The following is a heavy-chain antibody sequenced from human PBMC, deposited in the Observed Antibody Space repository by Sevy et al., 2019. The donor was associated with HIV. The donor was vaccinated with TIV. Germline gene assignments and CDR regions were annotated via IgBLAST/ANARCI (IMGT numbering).Heavy chain of an antibody. D-gene: IGHD3-9*01. V-gene: IGHV3-48*02. CDR3: ARGAYKYLTGDAFDI. CDR1: GFTFSSYS. J-gene: IGHJ3*02. Sequence: GGSLRLSCAASGFTFSSYSMNWVRQAPGKGLEWVSYISSSSSTIYHADSVKGRFTISRDNAKNSLYLQMNSLRDEDTAVYYCARGAYKYLTGDAFDIWGQGTMVTVSS. CDR2: ISSSSSTI.